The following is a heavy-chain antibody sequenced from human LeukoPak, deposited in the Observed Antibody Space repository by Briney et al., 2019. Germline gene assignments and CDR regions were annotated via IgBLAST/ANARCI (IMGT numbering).Heavy chain of an antibody. CDR2: IYYSGST. D-gene: IGHD3-22*01. Sequence: SETLSLTCTVSGGSISSYYWSWIRQPPGKGLEWIGYIYYSGSTNYNPSLKSRVTISVDTSKNQFSPKLSSVTAADTAVYYCARAPYYYDSSGYYTFLYYGMDVWGQGTTVTVSS. CDR1: GGSISSYY. CDR3: ARAPYYYDSSGYYTFLYYGMDV. J-gene: IGHJ6*02. V-gene: IGHV4-59*01.